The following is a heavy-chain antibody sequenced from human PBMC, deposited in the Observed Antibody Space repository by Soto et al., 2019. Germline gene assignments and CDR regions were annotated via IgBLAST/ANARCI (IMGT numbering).Heavy chain of an antibody. CDR2: ISGNSGSA. Sequence: EVQLLESGGGLVQPGGSLRLSCAASGFTFSSYSMGWVRQAPGKGLEWVSSISGNSGSAYSADSVKGRFTISRDNSKNTLYLQMNSLRAEDTAVYYCAKRQGAFDSTRYFDSWGQGTLVTVSS. V-gene: IGHV3-23*01. D-gene: IGHD6-13*01. CDR1: GFTFSSYS. CDR3: AKRQGAFDSTRYFDS. J-gene: IGHJ4*02.